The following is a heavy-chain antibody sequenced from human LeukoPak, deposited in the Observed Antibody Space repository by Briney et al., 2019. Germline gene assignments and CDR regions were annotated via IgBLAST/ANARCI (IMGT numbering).Heavy chain of an antibody. Sequence: PGGSLRLSCAASGFTFSTYWMSWVRQAPGKGLEWVANIKEDGSEKYYADSVKGRFTISRDNSKNTLYLQTNSLRAEDTAVYYCAKDLTGTLDYWGQGTLVTVSS. J-gene: IGHJ4*02. D-gene: IGHD1-7*01. CDR1: GFTFSTYW. CDR3: AKDLTGTLDY. CDR2: IKEDGSEK. V-gene: IGHV3-7*01.